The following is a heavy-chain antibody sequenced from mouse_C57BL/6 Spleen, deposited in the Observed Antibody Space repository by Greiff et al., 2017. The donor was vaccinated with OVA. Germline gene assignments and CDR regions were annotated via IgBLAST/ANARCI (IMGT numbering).Heavy chain of an antibody. CDR1: GYTFTSYW. CDR3: ARLLRYWYFDV. V-gene: IGHV1-69*01. J-gene: IGHJ1*03. D-gene: IGHD2-1*01. CDR2: IDPSDSYT. Sequence: VQLQQPGAELVMPGASVKLSCKASGYTFTSYWMHWVKQRPGQGLEWIGEIDPSDSYTNYNQKFKGKSTFTVDKSSSTAYMQLSSLTSEDSAVYYCARLLRYWYFDVWGTGTTVTVSS.